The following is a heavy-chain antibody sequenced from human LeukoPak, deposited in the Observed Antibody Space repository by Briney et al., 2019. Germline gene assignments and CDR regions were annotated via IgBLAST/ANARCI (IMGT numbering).Heavy chain of an antibody. J-gene: IGHJ4*02. CDR2: IIPKSGAT. V-gene: IGHV1-2*02. CDR1: GYTFSVYF. CDR3: ARDLRSGGVTYGQDS. D-gene: IGHD5-18*01. Sequence: VASVKVSCKASGYTFSVYFIHWVRQAPGQGLEWMGWIIPKSGATNYAQRFRDRVTVTSDTSTAYMDLSRLTSDDTAVYYCARDLRSGGVTYGQDSWGQGTLVTVSS.